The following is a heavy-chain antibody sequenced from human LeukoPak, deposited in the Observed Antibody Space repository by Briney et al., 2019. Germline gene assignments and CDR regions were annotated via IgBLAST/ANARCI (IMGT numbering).Heavy chain of an antibody. Sequence: GGSLRLSCVVTGFNVSNTYMSWVRQAPGKGLEWVSVIYSGGRTYYADSVKGRFTMSRDNSKNTLYFQMNSLTAEDTAVYFCARGTWNPALLASWGQGTLVTVSS. V-gene: IGHV3-53*01. CDR3: ARGTWNPALLAS. J-gene: IGHJ4*02. D-gene: IGHD1-1*01. CDR1: GFNVSNTY. CDR2: IYSGGRT.